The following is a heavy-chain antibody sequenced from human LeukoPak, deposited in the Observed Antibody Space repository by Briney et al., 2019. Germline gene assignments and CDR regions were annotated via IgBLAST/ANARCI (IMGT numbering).Heavy chain of an antibody. Sequence: GESLKISCKGSGYSFTSYWIGWVRQMPGKGLEWMGIIYPGDSDTRYSPSFQGQVTISADKSISTAYLQWSSLKASDTAMYYCATRSYSSGWAYDAFDIWGQGTMVTVSS. CDR2: IYPGDSDT. J-gene: IGHJ3*02. CDR1: GYSFTSYW. D-gene: IGHD6-19*01. V-gene: IGHV5-51*01. CDR3: ATRSYSSGWAYDAFDI.